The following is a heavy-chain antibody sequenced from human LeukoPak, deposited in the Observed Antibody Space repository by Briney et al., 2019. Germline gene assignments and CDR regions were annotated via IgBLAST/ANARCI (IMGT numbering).Heavy chain of an antibody. CDR1: GGSISSSSYY. CDR2: IYYSGRT. CDR3: ARGQLLDFDY. D-gene: IGHD5-18*01. J-gene: IGHJ4*02. V-gene: IGHV4-39*07. Sequence: SETLSLTCTVSGGSISSSSYYWGWIRQPPGKGLEWMGSIYYSGRTYYNPSLKSRVTISVDTSKNQFSLKLSSVTAADTAVYYCARGQLLDFDYWGQGTLVTVSS.